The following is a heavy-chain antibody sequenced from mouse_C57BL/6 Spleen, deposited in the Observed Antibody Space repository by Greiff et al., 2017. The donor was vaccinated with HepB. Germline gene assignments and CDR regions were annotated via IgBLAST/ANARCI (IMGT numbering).Heavy chain of an antibody. Sequence: VQGVESGPELVKPGASVKISCKASGYAFSSSWMNWVKQRPGKGLEWIGRIYPGDGDTNYNGKFKGKATLTADKSSSTAYMQLSSLTSEDSAVYFCARDDGYYDYWGQGTTLTVSS. CDR1: GYAFSSSW. V-gene: IGHV1-82*01. D-gene: IGHD2-3*01. J-gene: IGHJ2*01. CDR2: IYPGDGDT. CDR3: ARDDGYYDY.